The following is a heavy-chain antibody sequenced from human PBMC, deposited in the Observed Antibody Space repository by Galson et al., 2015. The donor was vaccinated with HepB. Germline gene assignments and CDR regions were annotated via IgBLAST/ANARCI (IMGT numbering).Heavy chain of an antibody. CDR1: GYAFTSYA. CDR2: LNAGDGDT. D-gene: IGHD6-13*01. V-gene: IGHV1-3*01. J-gene: IGHJ4*02. Sequence: SVKVSCKASGYAFTSYAIHWVRQAPGQRLEWMGWLNAGDGDTIYSQKFQGRVTFTRDTSASTAYMEVSSLRSEDTAVYYCARDAAAARGGFDYWGQGTLVTVSS. CDR3: ARDAAAARGGFDY.